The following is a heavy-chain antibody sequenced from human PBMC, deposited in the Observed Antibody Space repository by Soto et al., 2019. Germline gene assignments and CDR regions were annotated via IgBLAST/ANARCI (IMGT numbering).Heavy chain of an antibody. Sequence: PGGSLRLSCAASGFSFSNFAMSWVRQAPGTGLEWVSSISGSGDKTYYLDSVKGCFTISRDNSKNTLYLHMNSLGAEDTAVYFCAKDYASTWYWYFDPWGQGTLVTVSS. CDR3: AKDYASTWYWYFDP. D-gene: IGHD6-13*01. V-gene: IGHV3-23*01. CDR2: ISGSGDKT. J-gene: IGHJ5*02. CDR1: GFSFSNFA.